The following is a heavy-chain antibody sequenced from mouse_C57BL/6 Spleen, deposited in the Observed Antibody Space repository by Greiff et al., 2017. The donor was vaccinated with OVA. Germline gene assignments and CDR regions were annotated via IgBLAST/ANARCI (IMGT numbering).Heavy chain of an antibody. Sequence: QVQLQQSGAELVRPGTSVKVSCKASGYAFTNYLIEWVKQRPGQGLEWIGVINPGSGGTNYNEKFKGKATLTGDKASSTAYMQLSSLTSEDSAVYFCARRIGYGSSLYAMDYWGQGTSVTVSS. CDR2: INPGSGGT. CDR1: GYAFTNYL. V-gene: IGHV1-54*01. D-gene: IGHD1-1*01. CDR3: ARRIGYGSSLYAMDY. J-gene: IGHJ4*01.